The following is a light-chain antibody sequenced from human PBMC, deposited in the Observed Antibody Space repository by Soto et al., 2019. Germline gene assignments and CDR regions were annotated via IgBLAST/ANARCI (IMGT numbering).Light chain of an antibody. J-gene: IGKJ1*01. V-gene: IGKV3-11*01. CDR1: QSVSSY. CDR2: YAS. Sequence: EIVLTQSPSTLSLSPGERATLSCRASQSVSSYLAWYHQKPGQAPRLLIYYASNGATGIPARFSGSGSGTEFTLTISSLQSEDFAVYYCQQYNNWPRTFGQGTKVDIK. CDR3: QQYNNWPRT.